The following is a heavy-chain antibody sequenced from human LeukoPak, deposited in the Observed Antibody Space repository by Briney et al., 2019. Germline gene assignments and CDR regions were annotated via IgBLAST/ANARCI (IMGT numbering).Heavy chain of an antibody. V-gene: IGHV3-48*01. CDR2: ISSSSSTI. CDR1: GFTFSSYS. D-gene: IGHD5/OR15-5a*01. CDR3: ASVSYYYYMDV. J-gene: IGHJ6*03. Sequence: HPGGSLRLSCAASGFTFSSYSMNWVRQAPGKGLEWVSYISSSSSTIYYADSVKGRFTISRDNAKNSLYLQMNSLRAEDTAVYYCASVSYYYYMDVWGKGTTVTVSS.